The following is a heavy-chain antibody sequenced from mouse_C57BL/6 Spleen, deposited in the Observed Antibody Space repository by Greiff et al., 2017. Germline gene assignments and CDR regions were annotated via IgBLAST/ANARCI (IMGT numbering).Heavy chain of an antibody. Sequence: EVQRVESGGGLVQPGGSMKLSCVASGFTFSNYWMNWVRQSPEKGLEWVAQIRLKSDNYATHYAESVKGRFTISRDDSKSSVYLQMNNLRAEDTGIYYCTVMGDYDGAWFAYWGQGTLVTVSA. CDR2: IRLKSDNYAT. V-gene: IGHV6-3*01. D-gene: IGHD2-4*01. CDR3: TVMGDYDGAWFAY. J-gene: IGHJ3*01. CDR1: GFTFSNYW.